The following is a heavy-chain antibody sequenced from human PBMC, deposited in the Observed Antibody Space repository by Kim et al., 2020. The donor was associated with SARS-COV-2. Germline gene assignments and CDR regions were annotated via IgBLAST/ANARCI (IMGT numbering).Heavy chain of an antibody. V-gene: IGHV3-74*01. J-gene: IGHJ6*02. D-gene: IGHD3-10*01. CDR1: GFTFSSYW. CDR2: INSDGSYT. CDR3: ARAAYGSGSYYRGYGMDV. Sequence: GGSLRLSCAASGFTFSSYWMHWVRQAPGKGLVWVSRINSDGSYTSYAGSVKGRATIFRDYAKNTLYLQMNSLRAEDSAVYYCARAAYGSGSYYRGYGMDVWGHGTTVTVSS.